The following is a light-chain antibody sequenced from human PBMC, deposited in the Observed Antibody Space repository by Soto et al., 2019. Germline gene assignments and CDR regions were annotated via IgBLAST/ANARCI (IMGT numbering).Light chain of an antibody. CDR1: SSNIGSNT. CDR2: SNN. V-gene: IGLV1-44*01. J-gene: IGLJ1*01. Sequence: QSALTQPPSASGTPGQRVTISCSGSSSNIGSNTVNWYQQLPGTAPKLLIYSNNQRPSGVPDRFSGSKSGTSASLAISGLQSEDEADYYCAAWDDSLNVYVFGTGTKVTVL. CDR3: AAWDDSLNVYV.